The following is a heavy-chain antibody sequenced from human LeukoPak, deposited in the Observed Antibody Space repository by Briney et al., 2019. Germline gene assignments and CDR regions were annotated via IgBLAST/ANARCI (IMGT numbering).Heavy chain of an antibody. J-gene: IGHJ3*02. V-gene: IGHV1-18*01. CDR3: ATIYYDSSGSNGDAFDI. Sequence: ASVKVSCKASGYTFTSYGISWVRQAPGQGLEWMGWISAYNGNTNYAQKLQGRVTMTTDTSTSTAYMELRSLRSDDTAVYYCATIYYDSSGSNGDAFDIWGQGTMVTVSS. CDR2: ISAYNGNT. D-gene: IGHD3-22*01. CDR1: GYTFTSYG.